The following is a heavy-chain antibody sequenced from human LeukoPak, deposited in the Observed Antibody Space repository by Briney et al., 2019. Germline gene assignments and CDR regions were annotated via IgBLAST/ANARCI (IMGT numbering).Heavy chain of an antibody. CDR1: GFTFSSYS. CDR3: ARAGPYGFDY. J-gene: IGHJ4*02. V-gene: IGHV3-21*01. D-gene: IGHD3-10*01. CDR2: ISSSSSYI. Sequence: GRSLRLSCAASGFTFSSYSMNWVRQAPGKGLEWVSSISSSSSYIYYADSVKGRFTISRDNAKNSLYLQMSSLRAEDTAVYYCARAGPYGFDYWGQGTLVTVSS.